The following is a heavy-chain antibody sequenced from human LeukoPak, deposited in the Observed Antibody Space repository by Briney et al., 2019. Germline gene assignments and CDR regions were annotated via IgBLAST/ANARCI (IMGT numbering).Heavy chain of an antibody. Sequence: GGSLRLSCAASGFTFSTYAMSWVRQAPGKGLQWVSSISGADGTTYYADSVKGRFTISRDYSENTLYLQMNSLRAEDTALYYCATAHSGSCSAHWGQGTLVTVSS. CDR3: ATAHSGSCSAH. J-gene: IGHJ4*02. CDR2: ISGADGTT. CDR1: GFTFSTYA. V-gene: IGHV3-23*01. D-gene: IGHD1-26*01.